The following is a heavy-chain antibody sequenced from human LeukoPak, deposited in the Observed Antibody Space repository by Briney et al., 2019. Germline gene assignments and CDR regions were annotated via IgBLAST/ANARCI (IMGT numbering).Heavy chain of an antibody. CDR2: INHSGST. CDR3: AATTEGRFDAFDI. V-gene: IGHV4-34*01. Sequence: PSETLSLTCAVSGGSFSRYYWSWIRQPPGKGLEWIGEINHSGSTNYNPSLKSRVTISVDTSKNQFSLKLSSVTAADTAVYYCAATTEGRFDAFDIWGQGTMVTVSS. CDR1: GGSFSRYY. J-gene: IGHJ3*02. D-gene: IGHD4-17*01.